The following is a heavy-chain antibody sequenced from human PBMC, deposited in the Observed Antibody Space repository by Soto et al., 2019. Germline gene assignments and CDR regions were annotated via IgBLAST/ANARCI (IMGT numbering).Heavy chain of an antibody. CDR3: ARDYYDSSGPNWFDP. D-gene: IGHD3-22*01. J-gene: IGHJ5*02. V-gene: IGHV4-59*01. CDR2: IYYSGST. CDR1: GGSISSYY. Sequence: SETLSLTCTVSGGSISSYYWSWIRQPPGKGLEWIGYIYYSGSTNCNPSLKSRVTISVDTSKNQFSLKLSSVTAADTAVYYCARDYYDSSGPNWFDPWGQGTLVTASS.